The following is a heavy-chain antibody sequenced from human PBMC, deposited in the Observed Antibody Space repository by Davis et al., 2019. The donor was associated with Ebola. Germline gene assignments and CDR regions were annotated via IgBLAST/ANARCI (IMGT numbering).Heavy chain of an antibody. CDR1: GFTFDAYA. CDR2: ISWNSGSI. V-gene: IGHV3-9*01. D-gene: IGHD2-2*01. CDR3: AKGRYQLLLSPGMDV. Sequence: GGSLRLSCAASGFTFDAYAMHWVRHAPGKGLEWVSGISWNSGSIGYADSVKGRFTISRDNAKNSLYLQMNSLRAEDTALYYCAKGRYQLLLSPGMDVWGQGTTVTVSS. J-gene: IGHJ6*02.